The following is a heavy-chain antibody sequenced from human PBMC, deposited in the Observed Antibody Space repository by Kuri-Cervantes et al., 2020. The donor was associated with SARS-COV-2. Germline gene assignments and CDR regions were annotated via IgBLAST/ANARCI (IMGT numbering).Heavy chain of an antibody. V-gene: IGHV4-34*01. CDR2: INHIGTA. Sequence: ESLRLSCDVLGGPLIGYYWNWVRRPPGKGLEWIGGINHIGTADDNPSLRGRVTMSVDTSKNQFSLKLSSVTAADTAVYYCARGGGGNSGSFVDYWGQGTLVTVSS. D-gene: IGHD4-23*01. J-gene: IGHJ4*02. CDR3: ARGGGGNSGSFVDY. CDR1: GGPLIGYY.